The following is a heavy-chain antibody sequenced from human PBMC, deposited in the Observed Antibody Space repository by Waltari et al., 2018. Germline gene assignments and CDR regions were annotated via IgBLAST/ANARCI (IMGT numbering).Heavy chain of an antibody. V-gene: IGHV1-24*01. CDR1: GHTRTELS. Sequence: QVQLVQSGAEVTKPGASLKVSCKVSGHTRTELSRPWVGQARGKGHERLGPGKGLEWMGGFDPEDGETIYAQKFQGRVTMTDDTSRDTAYMELSSLRSEDTAVYYCAARTRGTDEEADDGFDIWGQGTMVTVSS. CDR2: FDPEDGET. CDR3: AARTRGTDEEADDGFDI. J-gene: IGHJ3*02. D-gene: IGHD4-17*01.